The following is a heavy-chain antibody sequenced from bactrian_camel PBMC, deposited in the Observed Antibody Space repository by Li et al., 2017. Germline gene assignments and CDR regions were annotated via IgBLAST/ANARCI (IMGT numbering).Heavy chain of an antibody. Sequence: VQLVESGGGSVQAGGSLRLSCAASGNTYTSSCMGWFRQAPGKEREGVAAIDSDGDEYYADSVKGRFTVARNNANNTVTLMMNSLNPDDTAMYYCAANFGPYCSAPYLSRRANFLGRGTQVTVS. V-gene: IGHV3S53*01. D-gene: IGHD2*01. CDR1: GNTYTSSC. J-gene: IGHJ4*01. CDR2: IDSDGDE.